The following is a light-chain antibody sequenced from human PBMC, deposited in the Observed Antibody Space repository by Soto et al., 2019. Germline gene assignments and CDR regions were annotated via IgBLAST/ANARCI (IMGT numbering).Light chain of an antibody. CDR1: QSVSSY. CDR2: DAS. CDR3: HQRSNWPPDT. V-gene: IGKV3-11*01. Sequence: SVFAKSPATLSLSPRERDTLSCRSSQSVSSYLAWYQQKPGQAPRLLIYDASNRATGIPARFSGSGSGTDFTLTISSLEPEDFAVYYCHQRSNWPPDTFGQGTRLEI. J-gene: IGKJ5*01.